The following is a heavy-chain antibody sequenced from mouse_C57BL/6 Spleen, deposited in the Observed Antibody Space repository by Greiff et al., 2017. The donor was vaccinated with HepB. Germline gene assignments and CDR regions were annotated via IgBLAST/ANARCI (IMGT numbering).Heavy chain of an antibody. J-gene: IGHJ2*01. CDR3: ARWVYYFDY. CDR1: GYAFSSSW. Sequence: QVQLQQSGPELVKPGASVKISCKASGYAFSSSWMNWVKQRPGKGLEWIGRIYPGDGDTNYNGKFKGKATLTADKSSSTAYMQLSSLTSEDSAVYFCARWVYYFDYWGQGTTLTVSS. CDR2: IYPGDGDT. V-gene: IGHV1-82*01.